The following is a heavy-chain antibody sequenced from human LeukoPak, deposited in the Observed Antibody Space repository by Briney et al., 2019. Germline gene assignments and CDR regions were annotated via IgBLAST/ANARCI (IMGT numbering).Heavy chain of an antibody. CDR3: AREQLYYMDV. Sequence: GRSLRLSCAASGFTFSSHSMHWVRQAPGKGLEWVALISYDGSIKYYADSVKGRFTLSRENSKNTLYLQMNSLRPEDTAVYYCAREQLYYMDVWGKGTTVTVSS. D-gene: IGHD6-13*01. J-gene: IGHJ6*03. CDR2: ISYDGSIK. CDR1: GFTFSSHS. V-gene: IGHV3-30-3*01.